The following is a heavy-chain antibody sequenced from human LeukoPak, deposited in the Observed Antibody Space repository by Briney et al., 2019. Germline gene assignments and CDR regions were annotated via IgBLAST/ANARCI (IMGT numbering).Heavy chain of an antibody. CDR1: GGSFSTYY. CDR2: ANRSGNT. J-gene: IGHJ4*02. CDR3: ARLAPPNPY. V-gene: IGHV4-34*01. Sequence: PSETLSLTCAVYGGSFSTYYWSWIRQPPGKGLEWIGEANRSGNTNYNSSLKSRVTMSLDTSKNRFSLKLTSVTAADTAVYYCARLAPPNPYWGQGTLVTVSS.